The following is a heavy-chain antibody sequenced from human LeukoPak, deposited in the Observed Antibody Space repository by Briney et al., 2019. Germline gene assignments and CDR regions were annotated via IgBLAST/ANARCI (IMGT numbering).Heavy chain of an antibody. D-gene: IGHD2/OR15-2a*01. J-gene: IGHJ4*02. CDR3: ARDSIRGVRLLDY. CDR1: GYTFSGYY. CDR2: ISPDSGGT. V-gene: IGHV1-2*02. Sequence: VASVKVSCKASGYTFSGYYIHWVRQAPGQGPEWMGWISPDSGGTNYAQQFQGRVTVTGDTSISTAYMELSGLRSDDTAVYYCARDSIRGVRLLDYWGQGTLVTVSS.